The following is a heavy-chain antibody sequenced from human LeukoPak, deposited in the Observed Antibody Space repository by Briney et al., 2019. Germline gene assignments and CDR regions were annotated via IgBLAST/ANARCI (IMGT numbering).Heavy chain of an antibody. CDR2: ISWDGGRT. Sequence: GGSLRLSCAASGFTFDEYAMHWVGQAPGKGLEGVCLISWDGGRTYYVDSVKGRFTISRDNSKISLYLQMNSLRAEDTALYYCVRVRGYYMDVWGKGTTVTVSS. CDR3: VRVRGYYMDV. V-gene: IGHV3-43D*04. CDR1: GFTFDEYA. J-gene: IGHJ6*03. D-gene: IGHD3-10*01.